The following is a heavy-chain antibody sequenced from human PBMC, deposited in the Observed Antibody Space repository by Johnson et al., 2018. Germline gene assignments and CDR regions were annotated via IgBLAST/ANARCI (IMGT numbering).Heavy chain of an antibody. Sequence: VQLVESGGGLVQPGRSLRLSCAASGFTFDDYAMHWVRQAPGKGLAWVSGISWNSGSIGYADSVTGRFTISRDNAKNSLYLQMNSLRAEATALYYCAKAASPAVAGDDDAFDIWGQGTMVTVSS. D-gene: IGHD6-19*01. V-gene: IGHV3-9*01. CDR1: GFTFDDYA. CDR3: AKAASPAVAGDDDAFDI. J-gene: IGHJ3*02. CDR2: ISWNSGSI.